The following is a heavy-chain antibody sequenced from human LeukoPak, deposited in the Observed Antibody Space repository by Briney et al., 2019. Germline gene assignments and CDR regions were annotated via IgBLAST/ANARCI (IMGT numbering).Heavy chain of an antibody. V-gene: IGHV3-30*02. J-gene: IGHJ4*02. CDR1: GFTFSSYG. CDR2: IRYDGSNK. CDR3: ANARGISMIVVVLSGFDY. D-gene: IGHD3-22*01. Sequence: GGSLRLSCAASGFTFSSYGMHWVRQAPGKGLAWVAFIRYDGSNKYYADSVKGRFTISRDNSKNTLYLQMNSLRADDTAVYYCANARGISMIVVVLSGFDYWGQGTLVTVSS.